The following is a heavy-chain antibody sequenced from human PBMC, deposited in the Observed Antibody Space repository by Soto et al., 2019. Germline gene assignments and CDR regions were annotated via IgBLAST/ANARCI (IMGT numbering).Heavy chain of an antibody. V-gene: IGHV2-5*02. CDR1: GFSLSTSGVG. J-gene: IGHJ4*02. CDR2: IYWDDDK. D-gene: IGHD6-25*01. Sequence: QITLKESGPTLVKPTQTLTLTCTFSGFSLSTSGVGVGWIRQPPGKALEWLALIYWDDDKRYSPSLKSRLTITKDTSKNQLVLTMTNMDPVDTATYCCAHKGEGGSGFKYWGRGTLVTVSS. CDR3: AHKGEGGSGFKY.